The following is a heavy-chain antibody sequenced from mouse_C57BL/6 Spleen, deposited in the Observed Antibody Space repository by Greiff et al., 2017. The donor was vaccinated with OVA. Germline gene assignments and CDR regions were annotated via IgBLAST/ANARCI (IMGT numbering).Heavy chain of an antibody. V-gene: IGHV5-17*01. D-gene: IGHD2-4*01. CDR1: GFTFSDYG. J-gene: IGHJ2*01. Sequence: EVNVVESGGGLVKPGGSLKLSCAASGFTFSDYGMHWVRQAPEKGLEWVAYISSGSSTIYYADTVKGRFTISRDNAKNTLFLQMNSLRSEDTAMYYCAIMITTYFDYWGQGTTLTVSS. CDR3: AIMITTYFDY. CDR2: ISSGSSTI.